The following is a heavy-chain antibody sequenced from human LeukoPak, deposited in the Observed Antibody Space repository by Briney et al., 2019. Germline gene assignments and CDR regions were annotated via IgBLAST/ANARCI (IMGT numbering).Heavy chain of an antibody. CDR1: GFTFSDYY. Sequence: GGSLRLSCVASGFTFSDYYMSWIRQAPGKGLEWVSYISSSGSTIYYADSVKGRFTISRDNAKNSLYLQMNSLRAEDTAVYYCARDHSFYGSGSYSPYGMDVWGQGTTVTVSS. V-gene: IGHV3-11*01. CDR3: ARDHSFYGSGSYSPYGMDV. CDR2: ISSSGSTI. J-gene: IGHJ6*02. D-gene: IGHD3-10*01.